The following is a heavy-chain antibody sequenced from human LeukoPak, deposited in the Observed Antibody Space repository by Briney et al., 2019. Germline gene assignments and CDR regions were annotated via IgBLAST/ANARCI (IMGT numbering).Heavy chain of an antibody. CDR2: IYPGDFDT. J-gene: IGHJ4*02. CDR1: GXSFTSYW. CDR3: ARQLSYDYDSSGYYRGYYFDY. Sequence: GESLKIPCKGSGXSFTSYWSGWVRQMPGKGLEWMGIIYPGDFDTRYGPSFQGQVTISADKSISTAYLQWSSLKASDTAMYYCARQLSYDYDSSGYYRGYYFDYWGQGTLVTVSS. V-gene: IGHV5-51*01. D-gene: IGHD3-22*01.